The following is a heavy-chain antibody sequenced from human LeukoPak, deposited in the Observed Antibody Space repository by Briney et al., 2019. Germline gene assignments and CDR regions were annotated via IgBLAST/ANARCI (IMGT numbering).Heavy chain of an antibody. Sequence: GGSLRLSCAASGFTFSDHYMDWVRQAPGKGLEWVGRTRNKANSYTTEYAASVKGRFTISRDDSKNSLYLQMNSLKTEDTAVYYCAREGDGYNRPFDYWGREPWSPSPQ. D-gene: IGHD5-24*01. CDR1: GFTFSDHY. V-gene: IGHV3-72*01. J-gene: IGHJ4*02. CDR3: AREGDGYNRPFDY. CDR2: TRNKANSYTT.